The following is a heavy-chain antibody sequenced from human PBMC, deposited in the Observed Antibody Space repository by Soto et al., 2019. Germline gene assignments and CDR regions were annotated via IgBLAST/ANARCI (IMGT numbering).Heavy chain of an antibody. V-gene: IGHV3-30*18. CDR1: GFTFSSYG. D-gene: IGHD1-1*01. Sequence: QVQLVESGGGVVQPGRSLRLSCAASGFTFSSYGMHWVRQAPGKGLEWVAVISYDGSNKYYADSVKGRFTISRDNSKNALYLQMNSLRAEDTAVYYCAKARDWNMEYYLDYWGQGTLVTVST. J-gene: IGHJ4*02. CDR3: AKARDWNMEYYLDY. CDR2: ISYDGSNK.